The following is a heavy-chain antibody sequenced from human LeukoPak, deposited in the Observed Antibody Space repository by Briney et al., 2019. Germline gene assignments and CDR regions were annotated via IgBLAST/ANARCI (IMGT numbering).Heavy chain of an antibody. V-gene: IGHV3-30*03. J-gene: IGHJ4*02. CDR1: GFTFSSYG. CDR3: ATGTILGVVILDKPLDY. D-gene: IGHD3-3*01. CDR2: ISYDGSNK. Sequence: GGSLRLSCAASGFTFSSYGMHWVRQAPGKGLEWVAVISYDGSNKYYADSVKGRFTISRDNSKNTLYLQMNSLRAEDTAVYYCATGTILGVVILDKPLDYWGQGTLVTVSS.